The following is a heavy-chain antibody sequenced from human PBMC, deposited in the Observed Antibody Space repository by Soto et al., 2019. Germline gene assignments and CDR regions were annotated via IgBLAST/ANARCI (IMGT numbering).Heavy chain of an antibody. CDR1: GFTFDDYA. CDR3: VAGTFWVKLDY. CDR2: ISWNSGSI. V-gene: IGHV3-9*01. J-gene: IGHJ4*02. Sequence: EVQLVESGGGLVQPGRSLRLSCAASGFTFDDYAMHWVRQAPGKGLEWVSGISWNSGSIGYADSVKGRFTISRDNAKNSLYLQMNSLRAEDTALYYCVAGTFWVKLDYWGQGTLVTVSS. D-gene: IGHD6-19*01.